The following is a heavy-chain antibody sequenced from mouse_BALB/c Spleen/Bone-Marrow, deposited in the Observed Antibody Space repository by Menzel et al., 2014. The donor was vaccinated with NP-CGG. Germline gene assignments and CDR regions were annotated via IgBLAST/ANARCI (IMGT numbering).Heavy chain of an antibody. V-gene: IGHV7-3*02. Sequence: EVKVVESGGGLVQPGGSLRLSCATSGFTFTDYYMSWVRQPPGKALEWLGFIRNKANGYTTEYSASVKGRLTISRDNSQSILYLQMNTLRAEDSATYYCARDDYGRGYWGQGTTLTVSS. J-gene: IGHJ2*01. D-gene: IGHD1-1*01. CDR2: IRNKANGYTT. CDR1: GFTFTDYY. CDR3: ARDDYGRGY.